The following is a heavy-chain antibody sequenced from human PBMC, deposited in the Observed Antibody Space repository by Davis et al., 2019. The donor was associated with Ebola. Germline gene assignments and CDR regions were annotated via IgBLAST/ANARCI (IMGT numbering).Heavy chain of an antibody. CDR1: GYTFTSYY. V-gene: IGHV1-46*01. CDR3: ATLQPVTTGFGP. Sequence: ASVKVSCKASGYTFTSYYMHWVRQAPGQGLEWMGIINPSGGSTSYAQKFQGRVTMTEDTSTDTAYMELSSLRSEDTAVYYCATLQPVTTGFGPWGQGTLVTVSS. J-gene: IGHJ5*02. CDR2: INPSGGST. D-gene: IGHD4-17*01.